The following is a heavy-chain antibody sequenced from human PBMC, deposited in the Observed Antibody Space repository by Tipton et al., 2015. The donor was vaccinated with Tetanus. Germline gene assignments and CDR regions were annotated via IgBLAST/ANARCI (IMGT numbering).Heavy chain of an antibody. J-gene: IGHJ5*01. D-gene: IGHD3-10*01. V-gene: IGHV1-46*01. CDR2: INPSGGST. CDR3: ARTQDGYNSGWFDS. Sequence: QLVQSGAEVKKPGASVKVSCKASGYTFTGYYIHWVRQAPGQGLEWMGEINPSGGSTNYAQKFQDRVTMTRDTSTSTVYMDVRSLRSEDTAVYYCARTQDGYNSGWFDSWGQGTLLTVSS. CDR1: GYTFTGYY.